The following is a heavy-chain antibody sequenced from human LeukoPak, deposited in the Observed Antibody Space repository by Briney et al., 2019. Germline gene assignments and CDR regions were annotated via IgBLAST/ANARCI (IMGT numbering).Heavy chain of an antibody. CDR3: ATPRSWELSDMAV. CDR2: IYHSGSI. V-gene: IGHV4-38-2*01. J-gene: IGHJ6*03. Sequence: SETLSLTCAVSVYSISRGYYWGWLRQPPGKGLEWIGSIYHSGSIYYNASLKSRVTIPIDTSKNKFSLKLRPVTAAHAAVFYCATPRSWELSDMAVWGKGTTVIVSS. D-gene: IGHD1-26*01. CDR1: VYSISRGYY.